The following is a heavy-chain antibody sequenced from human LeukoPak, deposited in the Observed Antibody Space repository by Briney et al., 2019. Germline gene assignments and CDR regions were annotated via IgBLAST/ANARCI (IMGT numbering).Heavy chain of an antibody. D-gene: IGHD4-23*01. J-gene: IGHJ4*02. CDR1: GGSISSYY. V-gene: IGHV4-59*01. CDR3: ARVSVVTADFDY. Sequence: SETLSLTCTVSGGSISSYYWSWIRQPPGKGLEWIGYIYYSGSTNYNPSLKSRVTISVDTSKNQFSLKLSSVTAADTAVYYCARVSVVTADFDYWGQGTLVTVSS. CDR2: IYYSGST.